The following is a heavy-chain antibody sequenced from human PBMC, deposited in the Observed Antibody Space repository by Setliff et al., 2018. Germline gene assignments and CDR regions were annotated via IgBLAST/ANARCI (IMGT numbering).Heavy chain of an antibody. Sequence: PGGSLRLSCAASRFTFSNYAMSWVRQDPGKGLVWVSRVNDDGSSAMYADSVKGRFTISRDNAENSLYLQMHSLRAEDTAVYYCARDPTYGSYWGQGTLVTVSS. V-gene: IGHV3-74*03. D-gene: IGHD3-10*01. CDR3: ARDPTYGSY. CDR1: RFTFSNYA. J-gene: IGHJ4*02. CDR2: VNDDGSSA.